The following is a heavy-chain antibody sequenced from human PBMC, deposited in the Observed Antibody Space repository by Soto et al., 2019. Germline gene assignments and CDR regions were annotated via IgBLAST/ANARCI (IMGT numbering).Heavy chain of an antibody. J-gene: IGHJ4*02. CDR2: IRSKAYVGTT. CDR1: GFTFGDYA. CDR3: TRQYDSGWAGY. Sequence: PGGSLRLSCSGSGFTFGDYAMSWFRQAPGEGLELVGFIRSKAYVGTTEYAASVKGRFTISRDDSKSIAYLQMNSLKIDDIAMYYCTRQYDSGWAGYWGQGTLVTVSS. D-gene: IGHD6-19*01. V-gene: IGHV3-49*03.